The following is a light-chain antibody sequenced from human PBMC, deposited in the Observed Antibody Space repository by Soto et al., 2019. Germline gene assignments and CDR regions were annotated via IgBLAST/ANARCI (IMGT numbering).Light chain of an antibody. Sequence: QSALTQPASWSGSPGQSITISCTGTSSDVGGYNYVSWYQQHPGRAPKLMIYDVSNRPSGISNRFSGSKSGNTASLTISGLQAEDEADYYCSSYTSSSTLRGVFGTGTKVTVL. V-gene: IGLV2-14*01. J-gene: IGLJ1*01. CDR1: SSDVGGYNY. CDR2: DVS. CDR3: SSYTSSSTLRGV.